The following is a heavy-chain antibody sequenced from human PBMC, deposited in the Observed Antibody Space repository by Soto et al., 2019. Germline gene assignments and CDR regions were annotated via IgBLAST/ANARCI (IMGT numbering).Heavy chain of an antibody. V-gene: IGHV3-30-3*01. CDR2: ISYDGSNK. D-gene: IGHD1-7*01. CDR3: ARDITGTTILYYYYGMDV. Sequence: GGSLRLSCAASGFTFSSYAMHWVRQAPGKGLEWVAVISYDGSNKYYADSVKGRFTISRDNSKNTLYLQMNSLRAEDTAVYYCARDITGTTILYYYYGMDVWGQGTTVTV. CDR1: GFTFSSYA. J-gene: IGHJ6*02.